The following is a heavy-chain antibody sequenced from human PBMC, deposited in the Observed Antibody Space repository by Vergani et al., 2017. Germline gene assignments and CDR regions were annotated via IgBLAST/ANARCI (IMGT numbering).Heavy chain of an antibody. CDR3: TRQVVYDSSGYRDY. D-gene: IGHD3-22*01. CDR1: GFTLSGSA. CDR2: IRSKANSYAT. J-gene: IGHJ4*02. V-gene: IGHV3-73*01. Sequence: ELQLVESGGGLVQPGGSLKLSCAASGFTLSGSAMHWVRQASGKGLEWVGRIRSKANSYATAYAASVKGRFTISRDDSKNTAYLQMNSLKTEDTAVYYCTRQVVYDSSGYRDYWGQGTLVTVSS.